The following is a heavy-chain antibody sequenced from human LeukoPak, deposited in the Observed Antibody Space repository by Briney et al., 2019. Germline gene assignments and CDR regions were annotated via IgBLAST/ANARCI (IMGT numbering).Heavy chain of an antibody. Sequence: SETLSLTCTVSGGSISSGGYYWSWIRQHPGKGLEWIGYIYYSGSTYHNPSLKSRVTISVDTSKNQFSLKLSSVTAADTAVYYCARGGYCSSTSCYRNWFDPWGQGTLVTVSS. CDR1: GGSISSGGYY. J-gene: IGHJ5*02. D-gene: IGHD2-2*02. CDR3: ARGGYCSSTSCYRNWFDP. V-gene: IGHV4-31*03. CDR2: IYYSGST.